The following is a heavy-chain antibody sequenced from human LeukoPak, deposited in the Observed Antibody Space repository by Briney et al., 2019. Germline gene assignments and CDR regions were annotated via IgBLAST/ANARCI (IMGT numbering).Heavy chain of an antibody. CDR1: GYTFTSYG. CDR3: ARGGIAAAGTSGALVDNWFDP. D-gene: IGHD6-13*01. V-gene: IGHV1-18*01. Sequence: GASVKVSCKASGYTFTSYGISWVRQAPGQGLEWMGWISAYNGNTNYAQKFQGIVTITADESTSTAYMELRSLRSDDTAVYYCARGGIAAAGTSGALVDNWFDPWGQGTLVTVSS. J-gene: IGHJ5*02. CDR2: ISAYNGNT.